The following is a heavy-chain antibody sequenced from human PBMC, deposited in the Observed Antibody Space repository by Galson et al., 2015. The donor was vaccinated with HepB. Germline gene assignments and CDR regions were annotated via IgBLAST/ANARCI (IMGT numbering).Heavy chain of an antibody. D-gene: IGHD4-23*01. Sequence: SLRLSCEASGCTFSSYSMNWVRQAPGKGLEWVPSISSSSGYIYYADSVKGRFTISRDNAKNSLYLQMNSLRAEDTAVYYCARAMTVVEYYFDYWGQGTLVTVSS. J-gene: IGHJ4*02. V-gene: IGHV3-21*01. CDR1: GCTFSSYS. CDR2: ISSSSGYI. CDR3: ARAMTVVEYYFDY.